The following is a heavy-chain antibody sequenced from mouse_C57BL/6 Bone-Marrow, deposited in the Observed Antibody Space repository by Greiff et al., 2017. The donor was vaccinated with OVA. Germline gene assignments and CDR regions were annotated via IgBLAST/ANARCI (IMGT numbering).Heavy chain of an antibody. V-gene: IGHV5-6*02. J-gene: IGHJ2*01. D-gene: IGHD1-1*01. Sequence: EVKLMESGGDLVKPGGSLKLSCAASGFTFSSYGMSWVRQTPDKRLEWVATISSGGSYTYYPDSVKGRFTISRDNAKNTLYLQMSSLKSEDTAMYYCARRYEDYFDYWGQGTTLTVSS. CDR1: GFTFSSYG. CDR2: ISSGGSYT. CDR3: ARRYEDYFDY.